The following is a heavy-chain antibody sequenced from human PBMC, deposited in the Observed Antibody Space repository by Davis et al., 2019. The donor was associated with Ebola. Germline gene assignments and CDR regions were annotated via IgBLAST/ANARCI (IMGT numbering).Heavy chain of an antibody. CDR1: GGSISSYY. CDR2: IYYSGST. D-gene: IGHD3-22*01. V-gene: IGHV4-59*12. Sequence: MPSETLSLTCAVSGGSISSYYWSWIRQPPGKGLEWIGYIYYSGSTNYNPSLKSRVTISVDTSKNQFSLQLSSVTAADTAVYYCARGDSYYDPSGYYAGPEAPDHWGQGTLVSVS. J-gene: IGHJ4*02. CDR3: ARGDSYYDPSGYYAGPEAPDH.